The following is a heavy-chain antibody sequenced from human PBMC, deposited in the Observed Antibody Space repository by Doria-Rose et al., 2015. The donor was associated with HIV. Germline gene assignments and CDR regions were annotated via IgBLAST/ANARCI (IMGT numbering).Heavy chain of an antibody. Sequence: PGKGLEWVAVISSDGSDKYYADSVKGRFIISRDNSNNTLYLQMNSLRAEDTALYYCARDRPTYSSSPLDFWGQGTLVTVSS. D-gene: IGHD6-6*01. V-gene: IGHV3-30*03. J-gene: IGHJ4*02. CDR3: ARDRPTYSSSPLDF. CDR2: ISSDGSDK.